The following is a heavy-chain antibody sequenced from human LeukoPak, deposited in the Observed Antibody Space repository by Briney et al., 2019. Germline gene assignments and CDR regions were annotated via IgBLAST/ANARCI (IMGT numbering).Heavy chain of an antibody. CDR1: GFTFSDYY. J-gene: IGHJ5*02. Sequence: PGGSLRLSCAASGFTFSDYYMSWFRQAPGKGLEWVGFIRSKAYGGTTEHAASVKGRFTISRDDSKSIAYLQMNSLKTEDTAVYYCTRAGVAYCSSTSCYHDWFDPWGQGTLVTVSS. CDR3: TRAGVAYCSSTSCYHDWFDP. V-gene: IGHV3-49*03. D-gene: IGHD2-2*01. CDR2: IRSKAYGGTT.